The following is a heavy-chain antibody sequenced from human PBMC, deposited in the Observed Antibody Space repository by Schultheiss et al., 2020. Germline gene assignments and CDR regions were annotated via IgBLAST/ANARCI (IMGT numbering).Heavy chain of an antibody. D-gene: IGHD6-13*01. CDR2: IIPIFGTA. Sequence: SVKVSCKASGGTFSSYAISWVRQAPGQGLEWMGGIIPIFGTANYAQKFQGRVTITADESTSTAYMELSSLRSDDTAVYYCARDQGSSWYESRYYYGMDVWGQGTTVNVSS. V-gene: IGHV1-69*13. CDR1: GGTFSSYA. J-gene: IGHJ6*02. CDR3: ARDQGSSWYESRYYYGMDV.